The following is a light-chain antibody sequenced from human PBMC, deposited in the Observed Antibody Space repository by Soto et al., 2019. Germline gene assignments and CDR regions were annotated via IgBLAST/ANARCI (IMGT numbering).Light chain of an antibody. J-gene: IGKJ1*01. Sequence: EIVLTQSPGSLSLSPGERATLSCRASQSVSNNYLAWYQQKPGQAPRLLINGASNRATGIPDRFSGSGSGTDFTLTISRLEPEDCAVYYCQQYGSSGTFGQGTKVDIK. CDR3: QQYGSSGT. CDR2: GAS. V-gene: IGKV3-20*01. CDR1: QSVSNNY.